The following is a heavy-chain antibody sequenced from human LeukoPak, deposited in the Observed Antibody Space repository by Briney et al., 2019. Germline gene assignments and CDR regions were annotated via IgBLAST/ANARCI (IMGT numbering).Heavy chain of an antibody. V-gene: IGHV1-2*02. CDR2: INPNSGGT. Sequence: ASVKASCKASGYTFTGYYMHWVRQAPGQGLEWMGWINPNSGGTNYAQKFQGRVTMTRDTSISTAYMELSRLRSDDTAVYYCARGEGALLWFGELSGGWGQGTLVTVSS. CDR3: ARGEGALLWFGELSGG. D-gene: IGHD3-10*01. CDR1: GYTFTGYY. J-gene: IGHJ4*02.